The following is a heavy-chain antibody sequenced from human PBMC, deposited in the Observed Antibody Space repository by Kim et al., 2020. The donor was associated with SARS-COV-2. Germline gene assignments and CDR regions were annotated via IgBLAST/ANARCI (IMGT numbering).Heavy chain of an antibody. D-gene: IGHD3-3*01. CDR1: GFTFSSYA. V-gene: IGHV3-33*06. CDR2: IWYDGSNK. CDR3: AKPSLGDYDFYLDY. Sequence: GGSLRLSCAASGFTFSSYAMHWVRQAPGKGLEWVAVIWYDGSNKYYADSVKGRFTISRDNSKNTLYLQMNSLRAEDTAVYYCAKPSLGDYDFYLDYWGQGTLVTVSS. J-gene: IGHJ4*02.